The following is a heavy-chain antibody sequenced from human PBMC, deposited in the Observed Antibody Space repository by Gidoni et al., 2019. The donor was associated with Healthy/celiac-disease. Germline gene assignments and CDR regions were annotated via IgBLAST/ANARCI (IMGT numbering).Heavy chain of an antibody. D-gene: IGHD2-15*01. CDR3: AREGDCSGGSCYWFDP. V-gene: IGHV1-46*01. Sequence: QVQLVQSGAEVKKPGASVKVSCKASGYTFTSYYMHWVRQAPGQGLEWMGIINPSGGSTSYAQKFQGRVTMTRDTSTSTVYMELSSLRSEDTAVYYCAREGDCSGGSCYWFDPWGQGTLVTVSS. CDR2: INPSGGST. J-gene: IGHJ5*02. CDR1: GYTFTSYY.